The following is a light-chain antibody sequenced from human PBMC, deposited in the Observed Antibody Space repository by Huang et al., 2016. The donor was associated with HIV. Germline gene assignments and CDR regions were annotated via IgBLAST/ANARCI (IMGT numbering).Light chain of an antibody. Sequence: DIQMTQSPSSLSASVGDRVTITCRASQGISNYLAWYQQKPGKVPKLLIYAASTLQSGVPSRCSGSGSGTDFTLTISSLQPEDVATYYCQKYNSAPRVWTFGQGTKVEIK. CDR2: AAS. J-gene: IGKJ1*01. V-gene: IGKV1-27*01. CDR1: QGISNY. CDR3: QKYNSAPRVWT.